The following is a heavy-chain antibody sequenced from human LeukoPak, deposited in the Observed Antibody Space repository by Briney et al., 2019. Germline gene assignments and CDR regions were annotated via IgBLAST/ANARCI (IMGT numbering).Heavy chain of an antibody. CDR3: ARDSPALGIAAAGTFDY. D-gene: IGHD6-13*01. CDR1: GFTFTSSA. J-gene: IGHJ4*02. CDR2: INAGNGNT. Sequence: ASVKVSCKASGFTFTSSAVHWVRQAPGQRLEWMGWINAGNGNTKYSQKFQGRVTITRDTSASTAYMELSSLRSEDTAVYYCARDSPALGIAAAGTFDYWGQGTLVTVSS. V-gene: IGHV1-3*01.